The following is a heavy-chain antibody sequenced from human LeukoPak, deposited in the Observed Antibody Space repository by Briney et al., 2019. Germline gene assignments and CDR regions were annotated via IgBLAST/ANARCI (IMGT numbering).Heavy chain of an antibody. CDR2: ISYDGSNK. J-gene: IGHJ4*02. CDR1: GFTFSDHY. D-gene: IGHD6-19*01. V-gene: IGHV3-30-3*01. CDR3: ARDGSGNYIIAVVRGSYFDY. Sequence: PGGSLRLSCAASGFTFSDHYMHWVRQAPGKGLEWVAVISYDGSNKYYADSVKGRFTISRDNSKNTLYLQMNSLRAEDTAVYYCARDGSGNYIIAVVRGSYFDYWGQGTLVTVSS.